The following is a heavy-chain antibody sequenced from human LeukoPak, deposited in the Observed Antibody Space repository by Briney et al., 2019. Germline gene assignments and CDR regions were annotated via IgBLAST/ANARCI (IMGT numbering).Heavy chain of an antibody. V-gene: IGHV4-39*07. D-gene: IGHD3-22*01. J-gene: IGHJ4*02. CDR3: ARDRSYYYDSSGYYFDY. CDR2: IYYSGST. CDR1: GCSISSSSYY. Sequence: PSETLSLTCTVSGCSISSSSYYWGWIRQPPGKGLEWIGSIYYSGSTYYNPSLKSRVTISVDTSKNQFSLKLSSVTAADTAVYYCARDRSYYYDSSGYYFDYWGQGTLVTVSS.